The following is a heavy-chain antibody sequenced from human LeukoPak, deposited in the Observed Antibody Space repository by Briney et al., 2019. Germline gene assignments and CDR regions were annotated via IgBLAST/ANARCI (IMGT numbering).Heavy chain of an antibody. Sequence: SETLSLTCTASGGSISSGSYYWSWIRQPAGKGLEWIGRIYTSGSTNYNPSLKSRVTISVDTSKNQFSLKLSSVTAADTAVYYCARGGIGYYFDYWGQGTLVTVSS. V-gene: IGHV4-61*02. J-gene: IGHJ4*02. D-gene: IGHD2-21*01. CDR1: GGSISSGSYY. CDR2: IYTSGST. CDR3: ARGGIGYYFDY.